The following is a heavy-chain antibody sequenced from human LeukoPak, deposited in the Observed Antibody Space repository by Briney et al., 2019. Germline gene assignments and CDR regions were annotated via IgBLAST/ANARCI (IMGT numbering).Heavy chain of an antibody. V-gene: IGHV4-39*01. Sequence: SETLSLTCTVSGGSISSTGYDWGWIRQPPGKGLEWIGSVYYSGSTDYNASLKSRVTISADTSKNQFSLKLRSVTAADTAVYYCARLEPYSYGSYLIDYTGQGNLVTVSS. CDR3: ARLEPYSYGSYLIDY. J-gene: IGHJ4*02. D-gene: IGHD5-18*01. CDR2: VYYSGST. CDR1: GGSISSTGYD.